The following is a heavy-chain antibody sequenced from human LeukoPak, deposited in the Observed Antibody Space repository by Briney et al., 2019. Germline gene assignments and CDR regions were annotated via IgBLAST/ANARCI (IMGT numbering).Heavy chain of an antibody. CDR3: ARDSSFDY. Sequence: SQTLSLTCAISGDSVSRNTAGWNWIRQSPSRGLEWLGRTYYRSKWYSDFAPSVRNRITINPDTSKNQFSLKLSSVTAADTAVYYCARDSSFDYWGQGTLVTVSS. CDR1: GDSVSRNTAG. CDR2: TYYRSKWYS. D-gene: IGHD6-13*01. J-gene: IGHJ4*02. V-gene: IGHV6-1*01.